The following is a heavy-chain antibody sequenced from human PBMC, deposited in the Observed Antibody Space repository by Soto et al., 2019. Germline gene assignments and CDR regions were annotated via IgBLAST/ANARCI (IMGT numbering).Heavy chain of an antibody. V-gene: IGHV1-18*01. CDR2: ISAYNGNT. J-gene: IGHJ6*02. Sequence: ASVKVSCKASGYTFTSYVISWVRQAPGQGLEWMGWISAYNGNTNYAQKLQGRVTMTTDTSTSTAYMELRSLRSDDTAVYYCAREGVLRYFDWSPLTSYYYYYGMDVWGQGTTVTVSS. CDR1: GYTFTSYV. D-gene: IGHD3-9*01. CDR3: AREGVLRYFDWSPLTSYYYYYGMDV.